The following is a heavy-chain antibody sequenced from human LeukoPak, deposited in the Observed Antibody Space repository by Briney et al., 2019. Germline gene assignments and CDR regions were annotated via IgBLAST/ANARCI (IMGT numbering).Heavy chain of an antibody. J-gene: IGHJ4*02. D-gene: IGHD1/OR15-1a*01. V-gene: IGHV1-18*01. CDR3: ARGRPLYSVSTTFDY. Sequence: ALVKVSCKASGYTFTSYGISWVRQAPGQGLEWMGWISAYNGNTNYAQKLQGRVTMTTDTSTSTAYMELRSLRSDDTAVYYCARGRPLYSVSTTFDYWGQGTLVTVSS. CDR2: ISAYNGNT. CDR1: GYTFTSYG.